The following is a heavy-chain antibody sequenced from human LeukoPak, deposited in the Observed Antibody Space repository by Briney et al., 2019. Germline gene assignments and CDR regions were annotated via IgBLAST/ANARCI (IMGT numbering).Heavy chain of an antibody. CDR1: GGSITIGGYY. J-gene: IGHJ4*02. CDR2: IYFSGST. Sequence: PSETLSLTCSVSGGSITIGGYYWSWVRQHPGKGLEYIGYIYFSGSTYYNPSLKNRVTMSIDTSESEFSLKLSSVTVADTAVYYRARVWGDYNNYQPPKYYFDYWGQGILVTVSS. V-gene: IGHV4-31*03. CDR3: ARVWGDYNNYQPPKYYFDY. D-gene: IGHD4-11*01.